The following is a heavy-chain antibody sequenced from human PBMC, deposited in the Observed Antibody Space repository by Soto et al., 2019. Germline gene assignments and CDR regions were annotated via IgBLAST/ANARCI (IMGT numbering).Heavy chain of an antibody. CDR3: ARGGAWFGEDY. V-gene: IGHV1-8*01. CDR2: MSPNSGNT. D-gene: IGHD3-10*01. J-gene: IGHJ4*02. CDR1: GYSFTSYD. Sequence: ASVKVSCKASGYSFTSYDMNWGRQASGQGLEWMGRMSPNSGNTGYAQKFQGRVTMTRDTSISTAYMELRSLRSEDTAVYYCARGGAWFGEDYWGQGTLVTVSS.